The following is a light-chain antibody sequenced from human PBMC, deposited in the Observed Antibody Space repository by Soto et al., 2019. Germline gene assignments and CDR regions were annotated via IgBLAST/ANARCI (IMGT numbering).Light chain of an antibody. CDR3: SSYTSSRLYV. J-gene: IGLJ1*01. V-gene: IGLV2-14*01. CDR1: SSDVGGYNY. Sequence: QSALTQPASVSGSPGQSITISCTGTSSDVGGYNYVSWYQQHPGKAPKLMIYDVSNRPSGVSNRFSGSKSGNTASLTISGLQAEDESDYYCSSYTSSRLYVFGTGTKVTV. CDR2: DVS.